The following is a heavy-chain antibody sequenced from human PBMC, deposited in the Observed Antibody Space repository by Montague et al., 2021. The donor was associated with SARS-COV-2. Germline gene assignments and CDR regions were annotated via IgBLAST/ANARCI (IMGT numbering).Heavy chain of an antibody. D-gene: IGHD6-13*01. CDR1: GGSISSSSYF. CDR2: IYYSGST. J-gene: IGHJ4*02. V-gene: IGHV4-39*01. Sequence: SETLSLTCTVSGGSISSSSYFWGWIRQPPGKGLEWIGSIYYSGSTYYNPSLKGRVTISVDTSKNQFSLKLSSVTAADTAVYYCARALIATGGITKFDYWGQGTLVTVSS. CDR3: ARALIATGGITKFDY.